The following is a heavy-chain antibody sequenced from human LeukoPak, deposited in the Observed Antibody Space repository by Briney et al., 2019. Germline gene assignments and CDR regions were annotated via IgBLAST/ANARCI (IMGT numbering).Heavy chain of an antibody. CDR1: GYTFTSYY. CDR3: ARGAPNDYGDYTWGYFDY. CDR2: INPSGGST. J-gene: IGHJ4*02. Sequence: ASVKVSCKSSGYTFTSYYMHLVRQAPGRGLDWMGIINPSGGSTSYAQKFQGRVTMTRDTSTSTVYMELSSLRSEDTAVYYCARGAPNDYGDYTWGYFDYWGQGTLVTVSS. D-gene: IGHD4-17*01. V-gene: IGHV1-46*01.